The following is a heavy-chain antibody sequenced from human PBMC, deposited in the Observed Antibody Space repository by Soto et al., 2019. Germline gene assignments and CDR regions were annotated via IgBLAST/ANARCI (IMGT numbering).Heavy chain of an antibody. D-gene: IGHD2-15*01. CDR1: GFTFSSSW. Sequence: EVQLVESGGGLVQPGGSLRLSCAASGFTFSSSWMHWVRQATGKGLVWVSRINSDGSITSYADSVKDRFTISRDNAKNTLYLQMNSLRAEDTAVYYCVRTSLVVAAATLEDYWGQGTLVTVSS. V-gene: IGHV3-74*01. CDR2: INSDGSIT. CDR3: VRTSLVVAAATLEDY. J-gene: IGHJ4*02.